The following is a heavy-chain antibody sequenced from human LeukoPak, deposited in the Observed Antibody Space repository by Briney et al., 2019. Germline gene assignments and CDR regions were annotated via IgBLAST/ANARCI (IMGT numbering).Heavy chain of an antibody. J-gene: IGHJ3*02. Sequence: PSETLSLTCTVSGGSISSGGYYWSWIRQHPGRGLEWIGYIYYSGSTYYNPSLKRRVTISVDTSKNQFSLKLSSVTAADTAVYYCARDMTTITYAFDIWGQGTMVTVSS. V-gene: IGHV4-31*03. CDR3: ARDMTTITYAFDI. D-gene: IGHD4-11*01. CDR1: GGSISSGGYY. CDR2: IYYSGST.